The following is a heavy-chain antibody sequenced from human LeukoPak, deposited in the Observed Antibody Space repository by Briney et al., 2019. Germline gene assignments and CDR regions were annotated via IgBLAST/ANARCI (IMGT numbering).Heavy chain of an antibody. D-gene: IGHD6-19*01. CDR1: GFTFSSYA. Sequence: GGSLRLSCAASGFTFSSYAMSWVGQAPGKGLEWVSAMSGNGASTYYADSVKGRFTISRDNSKNTVYLQMNSLRAEDTAVYYCAKRGPEATVARTYYFDYWGQGTLVTVSS. CDR3: AKRGPEATVARTYYFDY. J-gene: IGHJ4*02. V-gene: IGHV3-23*01. CDR2: MSGNGAST.